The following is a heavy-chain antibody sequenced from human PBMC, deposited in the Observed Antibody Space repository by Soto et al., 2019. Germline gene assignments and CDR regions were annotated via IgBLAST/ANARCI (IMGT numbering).Heavy chain of an antibody. V-gene: IGHV1-18*01. CDR2: ISAYSGNT. Sequence: SVKVSCKTSGYTFSTFGVNWVRQAPGQGLERMGWISAYSGNTVYAQKLQGRVTMTTDTSTTTAYMELRSLTSDDTAMYFCARGIAWYMFDYWGQGTLVTVSS. CDR1: GYTFSTFG. D-gene: IGHD6-13*01. CDR3: ARGIAWYMFDY. J-gene: IGHJ4*02.